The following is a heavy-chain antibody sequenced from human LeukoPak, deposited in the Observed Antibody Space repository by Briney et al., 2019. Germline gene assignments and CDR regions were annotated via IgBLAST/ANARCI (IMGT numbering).Heavy chain of an antibody. V-gene: IGHV4-4*07. J-gene: IGHJ4*02. CDR1: GGSISSYY. D-gene: IGHD5-12*01. Sequence: SETLSLTCTVSGGSISSYYWSWIRQPAGKGLEWIGRIYTSGSTNYNPSLKSRVTMSVDTSKNQFSLKLSSVTAADTAVYYCARQRGYSGYASESGGFDYWGQGTLVTVSS. CDR3: ARQRGYSGYASESGGFDY. CDR2: IYTSGST.